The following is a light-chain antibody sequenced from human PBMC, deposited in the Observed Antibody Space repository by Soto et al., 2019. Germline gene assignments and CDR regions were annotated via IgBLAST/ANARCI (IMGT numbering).Light chain of an antibody. CDR2: AAS. CDR3: PQLFDSPIT. J-gene: IGKJ5*01. CDR1: QVIRTS. Sequence: DIQLTQSPSFLSPSIGESVTITCRASQVIRTSLAWYQVTPGKAPKLXIYAASPLESGVPSVFSATVAGTEFSRTITSLKPEDVATDYCPQLFDSPITFGQGTRLEIK. V-gene: IGKV1-9*01.